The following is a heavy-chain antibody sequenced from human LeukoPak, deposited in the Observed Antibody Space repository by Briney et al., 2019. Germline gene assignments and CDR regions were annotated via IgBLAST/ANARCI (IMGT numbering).Heavy chain of an antibody. J-gene: IGHJ6*02. D-gene: IGHD3-3*01. CDR1: GGSISSSSLY. CDR3: ARQEPWSYRLDV. Sequence: SETLSLTCTVSGGSISSSSLYWGGIRHPPGKGLEGIGNIYYSGSTYYNPSVKSRVTISVDTSKNQFSLKLSSVTAADTAGYYCARQEPWSYRLDVWGQGTTVTVYS. V-gene: IGHV4-39*01. CDR2: IYYSGST.